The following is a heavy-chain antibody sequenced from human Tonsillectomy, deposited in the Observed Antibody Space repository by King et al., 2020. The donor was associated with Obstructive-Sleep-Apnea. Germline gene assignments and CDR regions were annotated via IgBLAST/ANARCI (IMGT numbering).Heavy chain of an antibody. V-gene: IGHV4-4*02. CDR3: ARTIARLSGLRPSYYFDY. CDR2: IYHTGRT. J-gene: IGHJ4*02. CDR1: GASIGSSNW. D-gene: IGHD5-12*01. Sequence: VQLQESGPGLVKPSGTLSLTCAVSGASIGSSNWWSWVRQPPGKGLEWIGEIYHTGRTNYNPSLKSRVTITVDKSKNLFSLNLSSVTAADTAVYYCARTIARLSGLRPSYYFDYWDQGTLVTVSS.